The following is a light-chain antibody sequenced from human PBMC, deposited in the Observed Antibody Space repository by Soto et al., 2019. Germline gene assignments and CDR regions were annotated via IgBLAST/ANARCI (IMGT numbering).Light chain of an antibody. CDR3: SAYTSSSSYV. Sequence: QSVLTQPASVSGSPGQSITISCTGTSSDVGGYNYVSWYQQHPGKAPKLMIYEVSNRPSGVSNRFSGSKSVNTASLTTSGLQDDDEADYYRSAYTSSSSYVYGTGPHVTVL. J-gene: IGLJ1*01. V-gene: IGLV2-14*01. CDR2: EVS. CDR1: SSDVGGYNY.